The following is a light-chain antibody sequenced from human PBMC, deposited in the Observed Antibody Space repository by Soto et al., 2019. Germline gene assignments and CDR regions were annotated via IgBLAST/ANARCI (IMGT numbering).Light chain of an antibody. Sequence: DIQMTQSPSSLSASVGDRVTITCQASQDITNSLNWYQQKPGKAPKVLIYDASILETGVPSRFSGSGSGTDFTFTISSLQPEDVATYYCQQYDNLPLTFGPGTTVDI. V-gene: IGKV1-33*01. J-gene: IGKJ3*01. CDR1: QDITNS. CDR3: QQYDNLPLT. CDR2: DAS.